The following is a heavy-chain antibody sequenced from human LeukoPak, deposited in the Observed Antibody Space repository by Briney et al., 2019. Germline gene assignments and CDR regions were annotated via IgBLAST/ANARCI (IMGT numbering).Heavy chain of an antibody. CDR1: GFTFSSYA. CDR3: ATQGGWQWPAHYFDY. D-gene: IGHD6-19*01. J-gene: IGHJ4*02. Sequence: PGGSLRLSCAASGFTFSSYAMSWVRQAPGKGLEWVSAISGSGGSTYYADSVKGRFTISRDNSKNTLYLQMNSLRAEDTAVYYCATQGGWQWPAHYFDYWGQGTLVTISS. CDR2: ISGSGGST. V-gene: IGHV3-23*01.